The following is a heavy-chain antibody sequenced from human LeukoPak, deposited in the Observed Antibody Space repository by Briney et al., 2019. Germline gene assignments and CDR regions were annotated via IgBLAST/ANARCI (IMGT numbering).Heavy chain of an antibody. J-gene: IGHJ6*02. D-gene: IGHD6-13*01. Sequence: ASVKVSCKASGYTFTSYAMNWVRQAPGQGLEWMGWINTNTGNPTYAQGFTGRFVFSLDTSVSTAYLQISSLKAEDTAVYYCAREGTAAAQGTNYYYYYGMDVWGQGTTVTVSS. V-gene: IGHV7-4-1*02. CDR2: INTNTGNP. CDR1: GYTFTSYA. CDR3: AREGTAAAQGTNYYYYYGMDV.